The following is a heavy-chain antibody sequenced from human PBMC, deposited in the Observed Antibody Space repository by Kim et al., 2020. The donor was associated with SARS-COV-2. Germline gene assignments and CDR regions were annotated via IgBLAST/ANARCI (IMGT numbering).Heavy chain of an antibody. V-gene: IGHV5-10-1*01. Sequence: SYINYRPSFQGHVTISADKSISTAYLQWSSLKASDTAMYYCAREGIAAADWGQGTLVTVSS. CDR3: AREGIAAAD. J-gene: IGHJ4*02. CDR2: SYI. D-gene: IGHD6-13*01.